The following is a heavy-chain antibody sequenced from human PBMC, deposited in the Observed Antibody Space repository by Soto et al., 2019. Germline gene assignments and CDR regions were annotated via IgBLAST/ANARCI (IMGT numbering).Heavy chain of an antibody. CDR1: GGTFSSYA. D-gene: IGHD3-22*01. V-gene: IGHV1-69*13. CDR2: IIPIFGTA. J-gene: IGHJ4*02. Sequence: SVKVSCKASGGTFSSYAISWVRQAPGQGLEWMGGIIPIFGTANYAQKFQGRVTITADESTSTAYMELNSLRAEDTAVYYCAKFHRGYYYDSSGPTDYWGQGTLVTVSS. CDR3: AKFHRGYYYDSSGPTDY.